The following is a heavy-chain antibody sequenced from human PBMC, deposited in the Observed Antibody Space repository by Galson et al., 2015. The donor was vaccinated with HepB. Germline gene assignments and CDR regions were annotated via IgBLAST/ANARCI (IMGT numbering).Heavy chain of an antibody. CDR2: INTNTGNP. Sequence: SVKVSCKASGYTFTSYAMNWVRQAPGQGLEWMGWINTNTGNPTYAQGFTGRFVFSLDTSVSTAYLQISSLKAEDTAVYYCARHQHPLNWESGGDCCSDFDYWGQGTLVTVSS. CDR1: GYTFTSYA. D-gene: IGHD2-21*01. J-gene: IGHJ4*02. CDR3: ARHQHPLNWESGGDCCSDFDY. V-gene: IGHV7-4-1*02.